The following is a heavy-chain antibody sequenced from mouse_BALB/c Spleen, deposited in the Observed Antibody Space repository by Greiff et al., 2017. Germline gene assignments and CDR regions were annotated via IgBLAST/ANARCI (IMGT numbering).Heavy chain of an antibody. V-gene: IGHV5-17*02. CDR2: ISSGSSTI. CDR3: ARGGLRPLYYAMDY. D-gene: IGHD2-4*01. J-gene: IGHJ4*01. Sequence: EVKLMESGGGLVQPGGSRKLSCAASGFTFSSFGMHWVRQAPEKGLEWVAYISSGSSTIYYADTVKGRFTISRDNPKNTLFLQMTSLRSEDTAMYYCARGGLRPLYYAMDYWGQGTSVTVCS. CDR1: GFTFSSFG.